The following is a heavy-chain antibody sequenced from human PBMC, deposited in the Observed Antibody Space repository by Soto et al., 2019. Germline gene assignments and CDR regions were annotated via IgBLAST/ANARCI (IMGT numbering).Heavy chain of an antibody. CDR3: AKSLPELDP. V-gene: IGHV3-23*01. Sequence: GSLRLSCAASGFNFHFFDMNWVRQAPGAGLEWVSAITSSGGSTYYADSVKGRFTISRDNSKNMMYLQMNSLRAEDTAIYYCAKSLPELDPWGQGTLVTGSS. D-gene: IGHD1-1*01. J-gene: IGHJ5*02. CDR2: ITSSGGST. CDR1: GFNFHFFD.